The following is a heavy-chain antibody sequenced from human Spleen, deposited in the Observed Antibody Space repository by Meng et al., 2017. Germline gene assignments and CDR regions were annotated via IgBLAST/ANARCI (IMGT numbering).Heavy chain of an antibody. V-gene: IGHV4-39*01. CDR2: IGHSGFT. J-gene: IGHJ5*02. D-gene: IGHD6-19*01. Sequence: QPQLQESGPGLVKPSEALSLPCCVSGGSISTSGYYWGWIRQSPGKGLEWIGSIGHSGFTYYTPSLKSRVTVSIDTSKSQFSLKLTSVTAADTAVYYCVRSSGWVRTGFDPWGQGTLVTVSS. CDR1: GGSISTSGYY. CDR3: VRSSGWVRTGFDP.